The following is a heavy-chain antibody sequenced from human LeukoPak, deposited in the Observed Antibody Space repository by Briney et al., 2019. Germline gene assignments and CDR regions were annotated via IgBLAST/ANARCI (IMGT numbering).Heavy chain of an antibody. CDR2: ISSSSSTI. J-gene: IGHJ4*02. Sequence: GGSLRLSCAASGFTFSSYSMNWVRQAPGKGLEWVSYISSSSSTIYYADSVKGRFTISGDNAKNSLYLQMNSLRAEDTAVYYCARGEIYGDYAIVTDFDYWGQGTLVTVSS. CDR1: GFTFSSYS. CDR3: ARGEIYGDYAIVTDFDY. D-gene: IGHD4-17*01. V-gene: IGHV3-48*04.